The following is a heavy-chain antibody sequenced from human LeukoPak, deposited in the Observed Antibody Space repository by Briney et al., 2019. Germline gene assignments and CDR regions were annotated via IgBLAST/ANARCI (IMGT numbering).Heavy chain of an antibody. CDR2: MNPNSGNT. CDR3: ARGENYYDSSGYNGGFDY. Sequence: ASVKVSCKASGYTFTSYDINWVRQATGQGLEWIGWMNPNSGNTGYAQKFQGRVTMTRNTSISTAYMELSSLRSEDTAVYYCARGENYYDSSGYNGGFDYWGQGTLVTVSS. V-gene: IGHV1-8*01. D-gene: IGHD3-22*01. J-gene: IGHJ4*02. CDR1: GYTFTSYD.